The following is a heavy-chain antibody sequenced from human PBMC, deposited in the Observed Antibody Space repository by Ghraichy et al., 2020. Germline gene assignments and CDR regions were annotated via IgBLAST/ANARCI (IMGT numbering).Heavy chain of an antibody. CDR3: ARGGGYYYYGMDV. J-gene: IGHJ6*02. CDR1: GGSFSGYY. Sequence: SETLSLTCAVYGGSFSGYYWSWIRQPPGKGLEWIGEINHSGSTNYNPSLKSRVTISVDTSKNQFSLKLSSVTAADTAVYYCARGGGYYYYGMDVWGQGTTVTVSS. V-gene: IGHV4-34*01. CDR2: INHSGST.